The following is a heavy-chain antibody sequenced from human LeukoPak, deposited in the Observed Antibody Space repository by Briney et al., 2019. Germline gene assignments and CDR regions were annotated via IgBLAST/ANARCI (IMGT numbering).Heavy chain of an antibody. Sequence: PGGSLRLSCAASGFTFSSYGMHWVRQAPGKGLEWVAVISYDGSNKYYADSVKGRFTISRDNSKNTLYLQMNSLRAEDTAVYYCAKSFAAAGDYWGQGTLVTVSS. CDR1: GFTFSSYG. V-gene: IGHV3-30*18. CDR2: ISYDGSNK. J-gene: IGHJ4*02. D-gene: IGHD6-13*01. CDR3: AKSFAAAGDY.